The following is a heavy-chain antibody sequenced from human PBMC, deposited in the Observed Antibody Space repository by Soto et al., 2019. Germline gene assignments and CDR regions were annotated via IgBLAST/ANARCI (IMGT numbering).Heavy chain of an antibody. CDR1: GYTFTSYA. V-gene: IGHV1-3*01. CDR2: INAGNGNT. D-gene: IGHD1-7*01. J-gene: IGHJ6*03. Sequence: GASVKVSCKASGYTFTSYAMHWVRQAPGQRLEWMGWINAGNGNTKYSQKFQGRVTITRDTSASTAYMELSSLRSEDTAVYYCARGGPYSGWNWDYYMDVWGKGTTVTVSS. CDR3: ARGGPYSGWNWDYYMDV.